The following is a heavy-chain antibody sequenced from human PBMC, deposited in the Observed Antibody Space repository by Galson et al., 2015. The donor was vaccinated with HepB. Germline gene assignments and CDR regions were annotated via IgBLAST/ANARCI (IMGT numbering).Heavy chain of an antibody. Sequence: SLRLSCAASGFTFSSYAMHWVRQAPGKGLEYVSAISSNGGSTYYADYVKGRFTISRDNSKNTLYLQMNSLRAEDTALYYCAKGMEVIAPGDAFDIWGQGTMVTVSS. V-gene: IGHV3-64*04. CDR2: ISSNGGST. J-gene: IGHJ3*02. CDR1: GFTFSSYA. CDR3: AKGMEVIAPGDAFDI. D-gene: IGHD2-21*01.